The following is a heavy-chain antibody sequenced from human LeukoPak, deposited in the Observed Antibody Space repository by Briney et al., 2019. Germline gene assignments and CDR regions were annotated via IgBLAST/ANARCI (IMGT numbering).Heavy chain of an antibody. J-gene: IGHJ4*02. Sequence: SETLSLTCTVSGGSINSYYWSWIRQPPGKGLEWIGYIYYSGSTNYNPALKSRVTISVDTSKNQFSLKLSSVTAADTAVYYCARQRGRWDSFDYWGQGTLVTVSS. CDR1: GGSINSYY. CDR2: IYYSGST. CDR3: ARQRGRWDSFDY. D-gene: IGHD1-26*01. V-gene: IGHV4-59*08.